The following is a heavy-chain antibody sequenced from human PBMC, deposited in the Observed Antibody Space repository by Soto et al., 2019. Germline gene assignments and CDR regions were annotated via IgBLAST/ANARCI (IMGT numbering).Heavy chain of an antibody. V-gene: IGHV1-69*06. CDR2: IIPIFGTA. J-gene: IGHJ5*02. CDR3: ARDPPDSSGYYRPADWFDP. CDR1: GGTFSSYA. Sequence: SVKVPCKASGGTFSSYAISWVRQAPGQGLEWMGGIIPIFGTANYAQKFQGRVTITADKSTSTAYMELSSLRSEDTAVYYCARDPPDSSGYYRPADWFDPWGQGTLVTVSS. D-gene: IGHD3-22*01.